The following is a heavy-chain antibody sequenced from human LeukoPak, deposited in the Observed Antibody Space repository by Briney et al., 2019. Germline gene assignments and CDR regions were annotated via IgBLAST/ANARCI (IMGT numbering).Heavy chain of an antibody. J-gene: IGHJ4*02. V-gene: IGHV3-30*18. D-gene: IGHD5-24*01. CDR2: ISYDGSNK. Sequence: GGSLQLSCAAPGFPFSSYGMHWVRQAPGKGLEWVAVISYDGSNKYYADSVKGRFTISRDHSKNTLYLQIISLRAQYTALYYCVKDSEPIMFNIYGYTTLDYWGQGTLVTVSS. CDR1: GFPFSSYG. CDR3: VKDSEPIMFNIYGYTTLDY.